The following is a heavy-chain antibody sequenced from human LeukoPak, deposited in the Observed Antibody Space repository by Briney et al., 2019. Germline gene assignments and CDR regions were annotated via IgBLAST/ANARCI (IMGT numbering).Heavy chain of an antibody. V-gene: IGHV3-23*01. CDR1: GFTFGGSA. Sequence: PGGSLRLSCEASGFTFGGSAMSWVRQAPGKGLAWISDISGAGRETYYADSVKGRFTISRDNSKNTLYLQLNNLGAEDTAVYFCAKIDSPRVGWRAPFDYWGQGTLVTVSS. J-gene: IGHJ4*02. D-gene: IGHD6-19*01. CDR3: AKIDSPRVGWRAPFDY. CDR2: ISGAGRET.